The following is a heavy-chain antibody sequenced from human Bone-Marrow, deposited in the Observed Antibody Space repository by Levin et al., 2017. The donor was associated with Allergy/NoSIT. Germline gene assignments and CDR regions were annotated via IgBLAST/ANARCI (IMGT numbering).Heavy chain of an antibody. V-gene: IGHV3-7*01. CDR3: ARETTWSFGV. J-gene: IGHJ3*01. CDR1: GFTFSHFW. Sequence: GESLKISCAASGFTFSHFWMSWVRQPPGKGLEWVANIMPDGTEKYYVDSVKGRFTISRDNAKNSLYLQMNSLRAEDTAVYYCARETTWSFGVWGQGTMVTVSS. D-gene: IGHD4-11*01. CDR2: IMPDGTEK.